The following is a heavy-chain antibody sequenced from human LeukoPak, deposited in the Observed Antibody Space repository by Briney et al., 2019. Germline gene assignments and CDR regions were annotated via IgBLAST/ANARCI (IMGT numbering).Heavy chain of an antibody. D-gene: IGHD2-21*02. V-gene: IGHV1-69*13. CDR3: ARANSSNCGGDCYYKTLDY. CDR2: IIPIFGTA. CDR1: GGTFSSYA. Sequence: ASVKVSCKASGGTFSSYAISWVRQAPGQGLEWMGGIIPIFGTANYAQKFQGRVTITADESTSTAYMELSSLRSEDTAVYYCARANSSNCGGDCYYKTLDYWGQGTLVTVSS. J-gene: IGHJ4*02.